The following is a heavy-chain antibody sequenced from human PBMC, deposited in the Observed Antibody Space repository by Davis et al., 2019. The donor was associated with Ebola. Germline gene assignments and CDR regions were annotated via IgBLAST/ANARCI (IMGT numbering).Heavy chain of an antibody. Sequence: MPSETLSLTCTVSGGSISTYYWSWIRQPPGKGLEWIGNIYYRGTTTYNPSLRSRVTISVDTLNNQFSPKLTSVTAADTATYYCARQYFTRGNYLDHWGQGALVTVSS. V-gene: IGHV4-59*08. J-gene: IGHJ4*02. D-gene: IGHD3-10*01. CDR1: GGSISTYY. CDR2: IYYRGTT. CDR3: ARQYFTRGNYLDH.